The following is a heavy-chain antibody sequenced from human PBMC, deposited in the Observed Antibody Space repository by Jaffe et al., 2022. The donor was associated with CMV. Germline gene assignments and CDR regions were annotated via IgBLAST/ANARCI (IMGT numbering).Heavy chain of an antibody. Sequence: EVQLVESGGGLVQPGGSLRLSCAASGFTFSSYAMSWVRQAPGKGLEWVSAISGSGGSTYYADSVKGRFTISRDNSKNTLYLQMNSLRAEDTAVYYCAKDRDFVAVGATGAFDYWGQGTLVTVSS. CDR3: AKDRDFVAVGATGAFDY. V-gene: IGHV3-23*04. J-gene: IGHJ4*02. CDR1: GFTFSSYA. CDR2: ISGSGGST. D-gene: IGHD1-26*01.